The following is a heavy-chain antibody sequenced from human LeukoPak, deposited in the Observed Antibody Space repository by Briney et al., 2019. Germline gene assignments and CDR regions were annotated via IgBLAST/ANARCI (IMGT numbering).Heavy chain of an antibody. J-gene: IGHJ4*02. CDR1: GFTFSRYW. CDR2: IKQDGSEK. V-gene: IGHV3-7*01. CDR3: ARDRLEAYGDTELGY. Sequence: AGGSLRLSCAASGFTFSRYWMSWVRQAPGKGLEWVANIKQDGSEKYYVDSVKGRFTISRGNAKNLLYLHMNSLRAEDTAVYYCARDRLEAYGDTELGYWGQGTLVTVSS. D-gene: IGHD4-17*01.